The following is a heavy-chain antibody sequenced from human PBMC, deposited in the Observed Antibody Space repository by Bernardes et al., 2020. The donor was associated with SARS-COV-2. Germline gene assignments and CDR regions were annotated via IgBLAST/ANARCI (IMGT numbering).Heavy chain of an antibody. Sequence: GGSLRLSCAASGFTFDDYAMYWVRQAPGKGLEWVSGISWNSGSTYYADSVKGRFTISRDNSKNTLYLQMNSLRAEDTAVYYCAKDEGTVTTFLVDYYYYYYGMDVWGQGTTVTVSS. CDR2: ISWNSGST. V-gene: IGHV3-23*01. CDR1: GFTFDDYA. D-gene: IGHD4-17*01. J-gene: IGHJ6*02. CDR3: AKDEGTVTTFLVDYYYYYYGMDV.